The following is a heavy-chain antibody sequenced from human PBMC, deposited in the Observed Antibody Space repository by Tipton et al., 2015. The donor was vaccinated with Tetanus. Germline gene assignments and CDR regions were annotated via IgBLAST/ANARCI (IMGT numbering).Heavy chain of an antibody. CDR3: ARASHFQWERVRLDY. Sequence: LRLSCTVSGGSISSYYWSWIRQSAAMGLEWIGRINTSGSSDYNPSLKGRVTMSIDTSGNRFSLDLTSVTAADTAIYYCARASHFQWERVRLDYWGQGLRVTVSS. CDR1: GGSISSYY. V-gene: IGHV4-4*07. CDR2: INTSGSS. D-gene: IGHD1-1*01. J-gene: IGHJ4*02.